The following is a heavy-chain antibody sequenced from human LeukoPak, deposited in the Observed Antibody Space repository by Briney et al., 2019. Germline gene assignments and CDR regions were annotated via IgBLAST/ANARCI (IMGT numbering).Heavy chain of an antibody. J-gene: IGHJ4*02. V-gene: IGHV1-18*01. CDR1: GYTFTSYG. CDR2: ISAYNGNT. D-gene: IGHD3-3*01. CDR3: ARFEILRRTIFRVVPGTNDY. Sequence: GASVKVSCKASGYTFTSYGISWVRQAPGQGLEWMGWISAYNGNTNYAQKLQGRVTMTTDTSTSTAYMELRSLRSDDTAVYYCARFEILRRTIFRVVPGTNDYWGQGTLVTVSS.